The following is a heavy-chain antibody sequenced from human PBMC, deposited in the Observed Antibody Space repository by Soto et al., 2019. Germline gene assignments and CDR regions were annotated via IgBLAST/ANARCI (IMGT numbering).Heavy chain of an antibody. V-gene: IGHV4-39*01. Sequence: QLQLQESGPGLVKPSETLSLTCTVSGGSISSSSYYWGWIRQPPGKGLEWIGSIYYSGSTYYNPSLKSRVTISVDTSKNQFSLKLSSVTAADTAVYYCARPSGSYLYYFDYWGQGNLVTVSS. J-gene: IGHJ4*02. D-gene: IGHD1-26*01. CDR3: ARPSGSYLYYFDY. CDR2: IYYSGST. CDR1: GGSISSSSYY.